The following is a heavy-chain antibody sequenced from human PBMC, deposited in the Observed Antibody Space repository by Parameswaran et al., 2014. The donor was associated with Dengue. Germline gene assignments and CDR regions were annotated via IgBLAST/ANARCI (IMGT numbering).Heavy chain of an antibody. D-gene: IGHD1-7*01. V-gene: IGHV1-58*01. CDR3: AAVPSITGTGDY. J-gene: IGHJ4*02. CDR2: IVVGSGNT. Sequence: WVRQAPGQRLEWIGWIVVGSGNTNYAQKFQERVTITRDMSTSTAYMELSSLRSEDTAVYYCAAVPSITGTGDYWGQGTLVTVSS.